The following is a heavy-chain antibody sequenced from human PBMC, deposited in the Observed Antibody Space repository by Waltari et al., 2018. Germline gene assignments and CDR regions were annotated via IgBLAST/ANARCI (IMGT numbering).Heavy chain of an antibody. CDR2: IKQDGSEN. V-gene: IGHV3-7*01. Sequence: EVEFVESGGDLVQPGGSLRLSCAASGFSFSNYWMNWVRQAPGKGLEWVANIKQDGSENYYLGSVKGLFTISRDNAKNLLYLQMNSLRAEDTAVYYCARGINSPGIDYWGQGNLVTVSS. J-gene: IGHJ4*02. CDR1: GFSFSNYW. D-gene: IGHD1-26*01. CDR3: ARGINSPGIDY.